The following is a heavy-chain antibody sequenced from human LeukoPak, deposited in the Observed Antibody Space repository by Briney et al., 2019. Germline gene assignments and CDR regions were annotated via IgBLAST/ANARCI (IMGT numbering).Heavy chain of an antibody. CDR3: ARGLGYCSSTSCYEKGGGHLYY. CDR1: GYTFTGYY. CDR2: INPNSGGT. D-gene: IGHD2-2*01. J-gene: IGHJ4*02. V-gene: IGHV1-2*02. Sequence: GASVKVSCKASGYTFTGYYMHWVRQAPGQGLEWMGWINPNSGGTNYAQKFQGRVTMTRDTSISTAYMELSRLRSDDTAVYYCARGLGYCSSTSCYEKGGGHLYYWGQGTLVTVSS.